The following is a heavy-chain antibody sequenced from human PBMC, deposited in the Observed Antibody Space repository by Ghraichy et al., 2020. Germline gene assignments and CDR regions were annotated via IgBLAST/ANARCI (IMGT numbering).Heavy chain of an antibody. CDR3: ARDSDVDY. Sequence: GGSLRLSCAASGFTFSRFGMTWVRQAPGKGLEWVANIKQDGSEKFYADSVKDRFTISRDNAKNSLYLQMNSLRAEDTAVYYCARDSDVDYWGQGTLVTVSS. CDR2: IKQDGSEK. J-gene: IGHJ4*02. V-gene: IGHV3-7*03. CDR1: GFTFSRFG.